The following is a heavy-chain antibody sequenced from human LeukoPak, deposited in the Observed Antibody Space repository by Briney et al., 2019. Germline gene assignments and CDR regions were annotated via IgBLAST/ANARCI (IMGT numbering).Heavy chain of an antibody. J-gene: IGHJ4*02. V-gene: IGHV1-2*02. Sequence: ASVKVSCKSSGFTFTDEYIHWVRQAPGQGLEWMGWINPYSGAINYAQKLQGRVTLTRDTSISTAYMELSRLTSGDTAVYYCARDPKSQLLLDYLGQGTLVTVSS. CDR3: ARDPKSQLLLDY. CDR1: GFTFTDEY. CDR2: INPYSGAI. D-gene: IGHD2-2*01.